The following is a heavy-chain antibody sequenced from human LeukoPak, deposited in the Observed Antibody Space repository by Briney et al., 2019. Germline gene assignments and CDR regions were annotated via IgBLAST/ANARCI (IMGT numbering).Heavy chain of an antibody. J-gene: IGHJ6*03. CDR1: GFTFDDYG. CDR2: ITWNGDTT. V-gene: IGHV3-20*04. Sequence: GGSLRLSCAASGFTFDDYGMSWVRQAPGKGLEWVSGITWNGDTTGYADSVKGRFAISRDNAKNSLYLQMNSLRAEDTALYYCARAYTNSRHYYYYYMVVWGKGTTVTVSS. CDR3: ARAYTNSRHYYYYYMVV. D-gene: IGHD2-2*02.